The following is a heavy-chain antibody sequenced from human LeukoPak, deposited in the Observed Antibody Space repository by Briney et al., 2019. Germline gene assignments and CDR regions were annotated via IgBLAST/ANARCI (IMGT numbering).Heavy chain of an antibody. J-gene: IGHJ4*02. CDR3: ARDAIYYDSSGSFDY. Sequence: GGSPRLSCAASGFTFSSYSMNWVRQAPGKGLEWVSSISSSSSYIYYADSVKGRFTISRDNAKNSLYLQMNSLRAEDTAVYYCARDAIYYDSSGSFDYWGQGTLVTVSS. V-gene: IGHV3-21*01. D-gene: IGHD3-22*01. CDR2: ISSSSSYI. CDR1: GFTFSSYS.